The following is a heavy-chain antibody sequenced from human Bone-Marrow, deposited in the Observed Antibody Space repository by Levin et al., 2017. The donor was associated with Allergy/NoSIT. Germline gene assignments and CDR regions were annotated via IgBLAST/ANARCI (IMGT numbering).Heavy chain of an antibody. D-gene: IGHD4-17*01. CDR3: TKNPATGDFPYYFDN. J-gene: IGHJ4*02. CDR1: GFTFSSYA. Sequence: PGGSLRLSCAASGFTFSSYAMSWVRQAPGKGLEWVSGIVDSGGGTFYADSVRGRFSISRDNSKNTLYLQMDSLRAEDTAVYYCTKNPATGDFPYYFDNWGPGTLVTVSS. CDR2: IVDSGGGT. V-gene: IGHV3-23*01.